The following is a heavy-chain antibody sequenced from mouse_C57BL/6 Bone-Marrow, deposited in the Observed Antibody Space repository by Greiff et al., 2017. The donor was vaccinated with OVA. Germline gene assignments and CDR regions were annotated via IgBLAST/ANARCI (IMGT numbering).Heavy chain of an antibody. D-gene: IGHD4-1*01. Sequence: EVMLVESGGGLVQPKGSLKLSCAASGFSFNTYAMNWVRQAPGKGLERVARIRSKSNNYATYYADSVKDRFTISRDDSESMLYLQMNNLKTEDTAMYYCVRRDWEGDYWGQGTSVTVSS. CDR2: IRSKSNNYAT. V-gene: IGHV10-1*01. CDR1: GFSFNTYA. J-gene: IGHJ4*01. CDR3: VRRDWEGDY.